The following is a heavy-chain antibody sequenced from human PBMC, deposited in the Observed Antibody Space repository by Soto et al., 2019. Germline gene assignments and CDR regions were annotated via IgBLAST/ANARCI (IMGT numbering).Heavy chain of an antibody. J-gene: IGHJ6*02. CDR3: ARGYFDWLLRYYYYYGMDV. CDR2: INAGNGNT. D-gene: IGHD3-9*01. Sequence: ASVKVSCKASGYTFTSYAMHWVRQAPGQRLEWMGWINAGNGNTKYSQKFQGRVTITRDTSASTAYMELSSLRSEDTAVYYCARGYFDWLLRYYYYYGMDVWGQGTTVTVSS. CDR1: GYTFTSYA. V-gene: IGHV1-3*01.